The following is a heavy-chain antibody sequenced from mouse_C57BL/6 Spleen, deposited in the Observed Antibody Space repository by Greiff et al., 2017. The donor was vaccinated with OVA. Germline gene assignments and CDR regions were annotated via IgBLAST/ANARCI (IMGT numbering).Heavy chain of an antibody. Sequence: QVQLQQSGPELVKPGASVKISCKASGYAFSSSWMNWVKQRPGKGLEWIGRIYPGDGDTNYNGKFKGKATLTADKSSSTAYMQLSSLTSEDSAVYFCARAPWITTVVAPYYFDYWGQGTTLTVSS. V-gene: IGHV1-82*01. J-gene: IGHJ2*01. CDR2: IYPGDGDT. CDR3: ARAPWITTVVAPYYFDY. D-gene: IGHD1-1*01. CDR1: GYAFSSSW.